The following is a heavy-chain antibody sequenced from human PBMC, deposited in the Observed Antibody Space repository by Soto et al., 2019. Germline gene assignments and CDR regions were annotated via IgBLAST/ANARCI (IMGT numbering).Heavy chain of an antibody. D-gene: IGHD2-15*01. Sequence: VGSLRLFCAASGFTFSSYSMNWVRQAPGKGLEWVSYISSSSSTIYYADSVKGRFTISRDNAKNSLYLQMNSLRDEDTAVYYCARDPANYYCSGGSCYSDLTTIYYYYGMDALGQGTTGTVAS. J-gene: IGHJ6*01. CDR1: GFTFSSYS. CDR2: ISSSSSTI. CDR3: ARDPANYYCSGGSCYSDLTTIYYYYGMDA. V-gene: IGHV3-48*02.